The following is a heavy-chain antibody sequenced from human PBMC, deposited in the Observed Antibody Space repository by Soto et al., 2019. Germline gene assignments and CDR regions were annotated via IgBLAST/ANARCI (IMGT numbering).Heavy chain of an antibody. D-gene: IGHD2-15*01. J-gene: IGHJ4*02. CDR2: IYYRGNS. Sequence: QVQLQESGPGLVKPSQTLSLTCTVSSDSITSGPYYWSWVRQHPGRGLEWIGYIYYRGNSYYKPSHNSRISKSLDRSKNQFSLELNSVTAADTAVYYCARSGGSNSWYGVFDFWGQGNLVTVSS. V-gene: IGHV4-31*03. CDR1: SDSITSGPYY. CDR3: ARSGGSNSWYGVFDF.